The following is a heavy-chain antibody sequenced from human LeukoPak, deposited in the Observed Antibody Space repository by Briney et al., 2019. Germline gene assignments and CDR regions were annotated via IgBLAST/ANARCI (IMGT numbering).Heavy chain of an antibody. V-gene: IGHV1-8*03. CDR2: MNPNSGNT. J-gene: IGHJ4*02. CDR3: ARGLGYCSSTSCYLGFDY. CDR1: GYTFTSYD. D-gene: IGHD2-2*01. Sequence: ASVKVSCKASGYTFTSYDINWVRQATGQGLERMGWMNPNSGNTGYAQKFQGRVTITRNTSISTAYMELSSLRSEDTAVYYCARGLGYCSSTSCYLGFDYWGQGTLVTVSS.